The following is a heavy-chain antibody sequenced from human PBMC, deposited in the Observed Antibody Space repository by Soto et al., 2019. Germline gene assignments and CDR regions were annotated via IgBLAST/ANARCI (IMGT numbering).Heavy chain of an antibody. CDR3: ARGGDHYGMDV. Sequence: PSETLSLTCAVYGGSLSGYYWNWIRQRPGKGLEWIGNVYYMGNTNYNPAFQSRIIMSMDMSENHFSLKMGSLNAAVTAVYDCARGGDHYGMDVWGQGTTVTVSS. J-gene: IGHJ6*02. V-gene: IGHV4-34*10. CDR2: VYYMGNT. D-gene: IGHD2-21*02. CDR1: GGSLSGYY.